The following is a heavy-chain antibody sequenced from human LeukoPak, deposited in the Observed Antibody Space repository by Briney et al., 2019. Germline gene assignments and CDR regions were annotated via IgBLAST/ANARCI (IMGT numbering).Heavy chain of an antibody. CDR1: GFTFRSHA. J-gene: IGHJ4*02. D-gene: IGHD5/OR15-5a*01. V-gene: IGHV3-23*01. Sequence: PGGSLRLSRVGSGFTFRSHAMSWVRQAPEKGLEFVSGIYENGGTTYYADSVRGRFTISRDNSKNRLYLQMSDLRAEDTAVYFCARSVSGVWLFDYWGRGTLVTVSS. CDR3: ARSVSGVWLFDY. CDR2: IYENGGTT.